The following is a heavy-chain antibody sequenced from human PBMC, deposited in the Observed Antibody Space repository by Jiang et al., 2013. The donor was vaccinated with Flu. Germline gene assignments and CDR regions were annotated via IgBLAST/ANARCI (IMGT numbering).Heavy chain of an antibody. CDR2: TYYRSKWYN. D-gene: IGHD2-21*02. V-gene: IGHV6-1*01. CDR3: AREAYCGGDCFQEYWYFDL. Sequence: GDSVSSNSAAWNWIRQSPSRGLEWLGRTYYRSKWYNDYAVSVKSRITINPDTSKNQFSLQLNSVTPEDTAVYYCAREAYCGGDCFQEYWYFDLWGRGTLVTVSS. CDR1: GDSVSSNSAA. J-gene: IGHJ2*01.